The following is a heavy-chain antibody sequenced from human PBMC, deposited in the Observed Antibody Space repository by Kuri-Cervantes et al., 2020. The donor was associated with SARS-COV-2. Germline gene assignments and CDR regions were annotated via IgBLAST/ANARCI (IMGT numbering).Heavy chain of an antibody. D-gene: IGHD3-16*02. CDR1: GFTFGDYA. J-gene: IGHJ6*02. V-gene: IGHV3-49*04. Sequence: GGCLRPSCPASGFTFGDYAMSWVRQAPGKGLEWVGFIRSKAYGGTTEYAASVKGRFTISRDDSKSIAYLQMNSLKTADTAEYYCPRVGYRLPGGGMDVWGQGTTVTVSS. CDR3: PRVGYRLPGGGMDV. CDR2: IRSKAYGGTT.